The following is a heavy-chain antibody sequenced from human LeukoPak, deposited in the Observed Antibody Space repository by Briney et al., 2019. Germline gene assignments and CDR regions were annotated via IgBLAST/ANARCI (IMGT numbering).Heavy chain of an antibody. Sequence: PSETLSLTCAVYGGSFSGYHWSWIRQPPGKGLEWIGEINHSGSTNYNPSLKSRITISVDTSKNQFSLKLTSVTAADTAVYYCARGRGYNSFDYWGREPWSPSPQ. CDR3: ARGRGYNSFDY. J-gene: IGHJ4*02. CDR1: GGSFSGYH. CDR2: INHSGST. D-gene: IGHD3-16*02. V-gene: IGHV4-34*01.